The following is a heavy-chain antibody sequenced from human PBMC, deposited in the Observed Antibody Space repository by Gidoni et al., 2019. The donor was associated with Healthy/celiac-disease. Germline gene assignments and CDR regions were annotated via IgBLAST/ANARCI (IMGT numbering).Heavy chain of an antibody. CDR3: AKDPGYCSSTSCYRSGGWFDP. V-gene: IGHV3-30*18. D-gene: IGHD2-2*01. Sequence: QVQLVESGGGVVQPGRSLRLSCAASGFTFSSYGMHWGRQAPGKGLEWVAVISYDGSNKYYADSVKGRFTISRDNSKNTLYLQMNSLRAEDTAVYYCAKDPGYCSSTSCYRSGGWFDPWGQGTLVTVSS. CDR2: ISYDGSNK. CDR1: GFTFSSYG. J-gene: IGHJ5*02.